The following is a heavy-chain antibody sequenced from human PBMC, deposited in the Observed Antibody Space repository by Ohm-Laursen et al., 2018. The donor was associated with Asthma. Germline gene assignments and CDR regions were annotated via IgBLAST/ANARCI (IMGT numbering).Heavy chain of an antibody. CDR1: GFTFSSYA. CDR3: ARGSIDAFDI. V-gene: IGHV3-23*01. J-gene: IGHJ3*02. Sequence: SLRLSCSASGFTFSSYAMSWVRQAPGKGLEWVSGISSSGGSTYYADNVKGRFTISRDNAKNSLYLQMNSLRAEDTAVYYCARGSIDAFDIWGQGTMVTVSS. CDR2: ISSSGGST.